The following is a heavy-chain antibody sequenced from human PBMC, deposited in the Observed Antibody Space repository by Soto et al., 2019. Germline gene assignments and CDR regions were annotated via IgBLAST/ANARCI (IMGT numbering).Heavy chain of an antibody. CDR2: IYPGDSDT. CDR3: ARHLTYYYHDGMYX. V-gene: IGHV5-51*01. Sequence: GEALKITWKGSGYSFTSYWIGWVRQMPGKGVELMVIIYPGDSDTRYRPSFQGQVTISAHKSIITAYLQWSSLKASDTAMYYCARHLTYYYHDGMYXCGKGPTVTVSX. J-gene: IGHJ6*04. CDR1: GYSFTSYW.